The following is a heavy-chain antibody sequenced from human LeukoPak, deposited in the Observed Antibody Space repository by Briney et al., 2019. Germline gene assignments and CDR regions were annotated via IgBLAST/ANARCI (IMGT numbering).Heavy chain of an antibody. CDR3: AKGRTVTTYSSPSGY. D-gene: IGHD4-17*01. J-gene: IGHJ4*02. Sequence: GGSLRLSCAASGFTFSSYGMHWVRQAPGKGLEGVAVISYDGSNKYYADSVKGRFTISRDNSKNTLYLQMNSLRAEDTAVYYCAKGRTVTTYSSPSGYWGQGTLVTVSS. CDR1: GFTFSSYG. CDR2: ISYDGSNK. V-gene: IGHV3-30*18.